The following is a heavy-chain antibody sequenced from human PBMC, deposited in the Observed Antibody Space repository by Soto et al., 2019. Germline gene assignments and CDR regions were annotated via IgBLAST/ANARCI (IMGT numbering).Heavy chain of an antibody. CDR1: GGSISSYY. CDR3: ARSRYGAVTNPYYIDF. V-gene: IGHV4-59*01. CDR2: ISYSGTT. D-gene: IGHD4-17*01. Sequence: PSETLSLTCTVSGGSISSYYWSWIRQPPGKGLEYIGYISYSGTTNYNPSLKSRVTMSVDTSKNQFSLKLSSVTAADTAVYYCARSRYGAVTNPYYIDFWGQGTLVTVSS. J-gene: IGHJ4*02.